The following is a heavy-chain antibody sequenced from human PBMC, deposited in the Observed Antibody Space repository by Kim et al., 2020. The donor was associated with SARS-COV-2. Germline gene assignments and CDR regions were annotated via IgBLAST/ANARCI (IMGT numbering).Heavy chain of an antibody. CDR1: GGSISSSSYY. Sequence: SETLSLTCTVSGGSISSSSYYWGWIRQPPGKGLEWIGSIYYSGSTYYNPSLKSRVTISVDTSKNQFSLKLSSVTAADTAVYYCARYIVVVVAATGDWFDP. CDR2: IYYSGST. CDR3: ARYIVVVVAATGDWFDP. D-gene: IGHD2-15*01. J-gene: IGHJ5*02. V-gene: IGHV4-39*01.